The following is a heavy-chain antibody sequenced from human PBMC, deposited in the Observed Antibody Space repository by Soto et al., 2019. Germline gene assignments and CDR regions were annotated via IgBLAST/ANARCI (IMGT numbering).Heavy chain of an antibody. CDR1: GGSFSWYY. CDR2: INHSGST. CDR3: ARGWGRIFDY. V-gene: IGHV4-34*01. J-gene: IGHJ4*02. Sequence: QGQLQQGGAGLLKPSETLSLTCAVYGGSFSWYYWDWIRQPPGEGLEWSGEINHSGSTNYNPSLKSRVTLSVDTSKNQFSLKLSSVTAADTAVYYCARGWGRIFDYWGQGTLVTVSS. D-gene: IGHD7-27*01.